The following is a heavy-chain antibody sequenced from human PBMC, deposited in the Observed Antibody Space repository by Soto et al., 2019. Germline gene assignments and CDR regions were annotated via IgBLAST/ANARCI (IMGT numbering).Heavy chain of an antibody. CDR2: FDPEDGET. J-gene: IGHJ5*02. Sequence: ASVKVSCKVSGYTLTELSMHWVRQAPGKGLEWMGGFDPEDGETIYAQKFQGRVTMTEDTSTDTAYMELSSLRSEDTAVYYCAVGAAAGTPQYNWFDPWGQGTLVTVSS. CDR3: AVGAAAGTPQYNWFDP. CDR1: GYTLTELS. D-gene: IGHD6-13*01. V-gene: IGHV1-24*01.